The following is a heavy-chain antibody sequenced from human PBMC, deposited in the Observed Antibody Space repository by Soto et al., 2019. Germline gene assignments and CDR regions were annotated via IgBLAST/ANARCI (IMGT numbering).Heavy chain of an antibody. V-gene: IGHV4-59*01. D-gene: IGHD2-15*01. CDR3: ARCVVVVAATGGWFDP. CDR1: GGSISSYY. J-gene: IGHJ5*02. CDR2: IYYSGST. Sequence: PSETLSLTCTVSGGSISSYYWSWIRQPPGKGLEWIGYIYYSGSTNYNPSLKSRVTISVDTSKNQFSLKLSSVTAADTAVYYCARCVVVVAATGGWFDPWGQGTLVTVSS.